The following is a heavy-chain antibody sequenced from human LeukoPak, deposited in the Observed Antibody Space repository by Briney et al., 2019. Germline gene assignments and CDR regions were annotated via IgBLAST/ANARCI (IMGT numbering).Heavy chain of an antibody. V-gene: IGHV3-23*01. J-gene: IGHJ4*02. Sequence: GGSLRLSCAASGFTFGRYAMSWVRQAPGKGLEWVSAISGSGGSTYYADSVKGRFTISRDNSKNTLYLQMNSLRAEDTAVYYCAKDFVRGSGSYRPPPNFDYWGQGTLVTVSS. D-gene: IGHD1-26*01. CDR1: GFTFGRYA. CDR3: AKDFVRGSGSYRPPPNFDY. CDR2: ISGSGGST.